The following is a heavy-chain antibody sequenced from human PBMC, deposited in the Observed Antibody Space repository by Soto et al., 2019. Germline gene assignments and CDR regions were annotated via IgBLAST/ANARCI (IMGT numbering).Heavy chain of an antibody. J-gene: IGHJ6*02. V-gene: IGHV5-10-1*01. CDR2: IDPSDSYT. CDR1: GYSFTSYW. Sequence: GESLKISCKGSGYSFTSYWISWVRQMPRKGPEWVGRIDPSDSYTNYSPSFQGHVTISADKSISTAYLQWSSLKASDTAMYYCARHNSESGGDFWSGYPKYGMDVWGQGTTVTVSS. D-gene: IGHD3-3*01. CDR3: ARHNSESGGDFWSGYPKYGMDV.